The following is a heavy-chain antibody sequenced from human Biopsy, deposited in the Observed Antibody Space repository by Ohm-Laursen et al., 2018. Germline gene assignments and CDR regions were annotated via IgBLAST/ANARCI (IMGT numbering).Heavy chain of an antibody. J-gene: IGHJ4*02. CDR2: ASYSGYT. CDR3: ARESALAGDFDS. V-gene: IGHV4-59*01. CDR1: DDSIRNFY. Sequence: TLSLTCTVSDDSIRNFYWTWIRQPPGQGLEWIGHASYSGYTNYNPSLKSRVTISVDTPKNHFSLKLTSVTAADTAVYYCARESALAGDFDSWGQGTLVTVSS. D-gene: IGHD6-19*01.